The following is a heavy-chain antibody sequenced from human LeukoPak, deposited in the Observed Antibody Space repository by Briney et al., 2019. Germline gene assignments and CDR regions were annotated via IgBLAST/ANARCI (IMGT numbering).Heavy chain of an antibody. D-gene: IGHD3-10*01. CDR3: AKVTAREPSYYGSGFDY. CDR1: GFTLVDYA. V-gene: IGHV3-9*01. Sequence: PGRSLRLSCVASGFTLVDYAMHWVRPAPGRGREWVSRICWNGGSIGYADSVKGRFTISRDNAKNTLYLQMNSLRAEDTALYYCAKVTAREPSYYGSGFDYWGQGTLVTVSS. CDR2: ICWNGGSI. J-gene: IGHJ4*02.